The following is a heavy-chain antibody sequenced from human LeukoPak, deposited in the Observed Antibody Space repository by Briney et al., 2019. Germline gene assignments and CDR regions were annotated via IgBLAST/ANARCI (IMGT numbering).Heavy chain of an antibody. V-gene: IGHV3-23*01. CDR2: ISGSGGST. CDR1: GFTFSSYA. Sequence: GGSLRLSCAASGFTFSSYAMSWVRQAPGKGLEWVSAISGSGGSTYYADSVKGRFTISRDNSKNTLYLQMNSLRAEDAAVYYCAKDWSGVGATDYFDYWGQGTLVTVSS. D-gene: IGHD1-26*01. J-gene: IGHJ4*02. CDR3: AKDWSGVGATDYFDY.